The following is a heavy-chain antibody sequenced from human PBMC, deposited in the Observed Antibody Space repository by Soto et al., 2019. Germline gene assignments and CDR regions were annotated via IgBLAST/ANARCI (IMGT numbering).Heavy chain of an antibody. J-gene: IGHJ6*04. Sequence: PGGSLRLSCLASGFTFSSYGMNWVRQVPGKGLEWVANIKEDGSEKYFLDSVKGRFTISRDNAENSLYLRMDSLRAEDSAVYYCARELGQTAAGYYYNYAMYVRGKGST. D-gene: IGHD2-2*01. CDR3: ARELGQTAAGYYYNYAMYV. CDR1: GFTFSSYG. V-gene: IGHV3-7*01. CDR2: IKEDGSEK.